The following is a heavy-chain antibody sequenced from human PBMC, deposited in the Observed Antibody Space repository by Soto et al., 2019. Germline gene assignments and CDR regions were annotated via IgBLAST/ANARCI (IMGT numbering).Heavy chain of an antibody. CDR2: IKSHTDGGTT. V-gene: IGHV3-15*01. CDR3: TTFYYDSEDY. CDR1: GFTFNDAW. D-gene: IGHD3-22*01. J-gene: IGHJ4*02. Sequence: EVRLVESRGGLVKPGGSLRLSCTASGFTFNDAWMTWIRQAPGKGLEWVGRIKSHTDGGTTDYAAPVKGRFIISRDDSKSTFYLQMNSLKPEDTAVYYRTTFYYDSEDYWGQGTLVTVSS.